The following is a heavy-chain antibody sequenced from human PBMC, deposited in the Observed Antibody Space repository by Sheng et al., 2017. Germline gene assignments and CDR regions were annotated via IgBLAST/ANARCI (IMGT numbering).Heavy chain of an antibody. Sequence: QVQLQQWGAGLLKPSETLSLTCAVYGGSFSGYYWSWIRQPPGKGLEWIGEINHSGSTNYNPSLKSRVTISVDTSKNQFSLKLSSVTAADTAVYYCARGRQQLLTGGNWFDPWGQGTLVTVSS. V-gene: IGHV4-34*01. J-gene: IGHJ5*02. CDR2: INHSGST. CDR1: GGSFSGYY. D-gene: IGHD6-13*01. CDR3: ARGRQQLLTGGNWFDP.